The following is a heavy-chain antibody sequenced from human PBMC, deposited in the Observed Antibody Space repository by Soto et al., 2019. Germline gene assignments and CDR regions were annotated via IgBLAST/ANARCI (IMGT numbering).Heavy chain of an antibody. CDR1: GFTFSRYY. V-gene: IGHV3-21*01. J-gene: IGHJ3*02. Sequence: ELQLVESGGGLVEPGESLRLSCAASGFTFSRYYMNWVRQAPGKGLEWVSSISTTSTYTHYADSLKGRFTFSRDNAKKLLYLQMDSLRAEDTAVYYCARDDGLSSTNVKSFDIWGQGTKVTVSS. CDR2: ISTTSTYT. CDR3: ARDDGLSSTNVKSFDI. D-gene: IGHD2-2*01.